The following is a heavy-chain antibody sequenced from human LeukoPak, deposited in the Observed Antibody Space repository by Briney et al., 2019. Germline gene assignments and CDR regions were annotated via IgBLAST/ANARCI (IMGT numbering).Heavy chain of an antibody. Sequence: PGGSLRLSCAASGFTFSSYGMHWVRQAPGKGLEWVAFIRYDGSNKYYADSVKGRFTISRDNSKNTLYLQMNSLRAEDTAVYYCAKVFYVWDIVATRVSPHEHLFDYWGQGTLVTVSS. J-gene: IGHJ4*02. D-gene: IGHD5-12*01. V-gene: IGHV3-30*02. CDR2: IRYDGSNK. CDR3: AKVFYVWDIVATRVSPHEHLFDY. CDR1: GFTFSSYG.